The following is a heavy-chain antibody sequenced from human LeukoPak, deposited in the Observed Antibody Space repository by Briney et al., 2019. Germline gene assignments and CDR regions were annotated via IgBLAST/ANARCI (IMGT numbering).Heavy chain of an antibody. D-gene: IGHD5-18*01. CDR2: IYYSGST. CDR3: AREAMDTKGWYFDL. J-gene: IGHJ2*01. Sequence: PSETLSLTCTVSGGSISSYYWSWIRQPPGKGLEWIGYIYYSGSTNYNPSLKSRVTISVDTSKSQFSLKLSSVTAADTAVYYCAREAMDTKGWYFDLWGRGTLVTVSS. V-gene: IGHV4-59*01. CDR1: GGSISSYY.